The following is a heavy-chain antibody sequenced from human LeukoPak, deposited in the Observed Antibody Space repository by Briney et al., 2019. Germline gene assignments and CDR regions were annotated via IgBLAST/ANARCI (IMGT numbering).Heavy chain of an antibody. CDR1: GFTFSSYS. Sequence: GRSLRLSCAASGFTFSSYSMNWVRQAPGKGLEWVSSISSSSSYIYYADSVKGRFTISRDNAKNSLYLQMNSLRAEDTAVYYCASLTGVYGDSYYFDYWGQGTLVTVSS. CDR2: ISSSSSYI. D-gene: IGHD4-17*01. V-gene: IGHV3-21*01. J-gene: IGHJ4*02. CDR3: ASLTGVYGDSYYFDY.